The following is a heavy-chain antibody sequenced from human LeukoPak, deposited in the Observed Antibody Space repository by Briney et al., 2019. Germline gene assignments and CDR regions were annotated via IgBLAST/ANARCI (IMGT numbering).Heavy chain of an antibody. CDR1: GGSISSYY. V-gene: IGHV4-59*01. CDR2: IYYSGST. Sequence: DPSETLSLTCTVSGGSISSYYWSWIRQPPGKGLEWIGYIYYSGSTNYNPSLKSRVTISVDTSKNQFSLKLSSVTAADTAVYYCAREAGEGTPDYWGQGTWSPSPQ. J-gene: IGHJ4*02. CDR3: AREAGEGTPDY.